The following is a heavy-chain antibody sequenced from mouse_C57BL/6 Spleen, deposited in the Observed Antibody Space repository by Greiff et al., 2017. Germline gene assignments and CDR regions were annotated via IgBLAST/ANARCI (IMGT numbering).Heavy chain of an antibody. CDR2: ISDGGRYT. V-gene: IGHV5-4*01. D-gene: IGHD5-5*01. J-gene: IGHJ2*01. Sequence: EVQLVESGGGLVKPGGSLKLSCAASGFTFSSYAMSWVRQTPEKRLEWVATISDGGRYTYYPDNVKGRFTISRDNAKNNLYLQMSHLKAEDTAMYYCARLPHFDYWGQGTTLTVSS. CDR1: GFTFSSYA. CDR3: ARLPHFDY.